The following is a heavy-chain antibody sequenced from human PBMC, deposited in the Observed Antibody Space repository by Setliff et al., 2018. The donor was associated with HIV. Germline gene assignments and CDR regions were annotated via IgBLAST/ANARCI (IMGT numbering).Heavy chain of an antibody. J-gene: IGHJ3*02. CDR1: GYVFANYW. D-gene: IGHD6-19*01. CDR3: TKQSGATISIEGGDGFDI. V-gene: IGHV5-51*01. Sequence: ESLKISCKGSGYVFANYWIGWVRQMPGTGLEWMGIIYPSDSKTIYGPSFQGQVTISVDTSTTTAYLQWSSLKASDTAMYYCTKQSGATISIEGGDGFDIWGQGTMVTVSS. CDR2: IYPSDSKT.